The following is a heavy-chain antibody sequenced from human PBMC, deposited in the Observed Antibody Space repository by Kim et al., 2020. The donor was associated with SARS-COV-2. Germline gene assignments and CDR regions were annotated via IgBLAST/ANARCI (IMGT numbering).Heavy chain of an antibody. D-gene: IGHD6-25*01. V-gene: IGHV3-7*01. J-gene: IGHJ4*02. CDR2: K. Sequence: KFYVDSGEGRFTVSRDNVKNSVYLQMDGLRPEDTAVYYCARDDGFRSIDHWGQGILVTVSS. CDR3: ARDDGFRSIDH.